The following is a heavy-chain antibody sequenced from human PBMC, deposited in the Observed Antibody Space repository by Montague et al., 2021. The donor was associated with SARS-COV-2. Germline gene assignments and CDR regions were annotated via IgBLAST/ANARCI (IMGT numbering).Heavy chain of an antibody. CDR3: ARRPPITIFGVVIIGAWFDP. D-gene: IGHD3-3*01. CDR1: GGSISSSSYY. CDR2: IYYSGST. Sequence: SETLSLTCTVSGGSISSSSYYWGWIRQPPGKGLEWIGSIYYSGSTYYNPSLKSRVTISVDTSKNQFSLKLSSVTAADTAVYYCARRPPITIFGVVIIGAWFDPWGQGIRVIVSS. V-gene: IGHV4-39*01. J-gene: IGHJ5*02.